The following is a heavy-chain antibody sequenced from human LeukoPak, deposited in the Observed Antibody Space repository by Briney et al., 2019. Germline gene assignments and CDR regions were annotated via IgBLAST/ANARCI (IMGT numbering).Heavy chain of an antibody. CDR3: ARGGIQVSGIDEFDY. CDR1: GFTFIDYD. V-gene: IGHV3-13*01. Sequence: GGSLRLSCAASGFTFIDYDMHWVRQVIGKGLEWVSAIGIRGDTHYSGSVKCRFTISRENAESSLYLQMNSRRAEDTAVYYCARGGIQVSGIDEFDYWGQGTLVTVSS. J-gene: IGHJ4*02. D-gene: IGHD6-19*01. CDR2: IGIRGDT.